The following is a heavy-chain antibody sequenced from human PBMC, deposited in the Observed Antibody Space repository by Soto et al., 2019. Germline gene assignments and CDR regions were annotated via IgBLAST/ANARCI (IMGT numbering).Heavy chain of an antibody. CDR3: IKDAPNGSFDV. CDR1: GFRFEQYD. V-gene: IGHV3-9*01. D-gene: IGHD3-10*01. CDR2: VSPTGDTV. J-gene: IGHJ4*02. Sequence: VQVVASGGGLVQPGRSLRLSCAVSGFRFEQYDMHWVRQVPGKGLECVSTVSPTGDTVAYADSVEGRFTVSRDNAKNSLYLQMNSLKGDDTAFYYCIKDAPNGSFDVWGQGTLVTVSS.